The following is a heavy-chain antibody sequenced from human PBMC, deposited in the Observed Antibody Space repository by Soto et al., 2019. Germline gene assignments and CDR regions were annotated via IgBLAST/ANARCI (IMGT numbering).Heavy chain of an antibody. V-gene: IGHV3-23*01. D-gene: IGHD2-2*01. CDR3: AKDRYCAGTSCTPHFDY. Sequence: GGSLRLSCAASGFTFSSYAMSWVRQAPGKGLEWVSAISVTGGATYYVESVKGRFTISRDNSKNTLFLQMNSLRAEDTAVYYCAKDRYCAGTSCTPHFDYWGQGTQVTVSS. J-gene: IGHJ4*02. CDR1: GFTFSSYA. CDR2: ISVTGGAT.